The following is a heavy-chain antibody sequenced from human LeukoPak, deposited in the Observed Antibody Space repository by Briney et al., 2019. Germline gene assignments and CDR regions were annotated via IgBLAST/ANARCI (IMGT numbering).Heavy chain of an antibody. CDR2: INERSDAI. Sequence: PGGSLRLSCAASGFQFSNHEMNWVRQVPGKGLEWVSYINERSDAIHYAGSVKGRFNISRDNVKNSLYLQMNSLRVEDTAVYYRARDTYNETTDSDFDFWGQGTLVTVSS. D-gene: IGHD1-1*01. CDR3: ARDTYNETTDSDFDF. J-gene: IGHJ4*02. CDR1: GFQFSNHE. V-gene: IGHV3-48*03.